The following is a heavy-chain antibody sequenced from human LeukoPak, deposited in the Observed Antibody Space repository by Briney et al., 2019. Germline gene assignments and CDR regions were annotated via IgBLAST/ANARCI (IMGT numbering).Heavy chain of an antibody. CDR1: GFTFSNYA. Sequence: GGSLRLSCAASGFTFSNYAIHWVRQAPGKGLEWVAVITNDGGKKYYADSVKGRFTVSRDNSKNTLYLQMNSLRAEDTAVYYCATDPTLYYYDSSGSYFDYWGQGTLVTVSS. CDR3: ATDPTLYYYDSSGSYFDY. J-gene: IGHJ4*02. V-gene: IGHV3-30-3*01. CDR2: ITNDGGKK. D-gene: IGHD3-22*01.